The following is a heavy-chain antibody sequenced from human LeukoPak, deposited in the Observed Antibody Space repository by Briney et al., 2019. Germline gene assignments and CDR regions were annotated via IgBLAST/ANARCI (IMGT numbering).Heavy chain of an antibody. Sequence: ASVKVSCKASGYTFTGYYMHWVRQAPGQGLEWMGWINPNSGGTNSAQKFQGRVTMTRDTSISTAYMELSRLRSDDTAVYYCARNGVDIVVVPAWWFDPWGQGTLVTVSS. CDR1: GYTFTGYY. V-gene: IGHV1-2*02. CDR3: ARNGVDIVVVPAWWFDP. J-gene: IGHJ5*02. D-gene: IGHD2-2*03. CDR2: INPNSGGT.